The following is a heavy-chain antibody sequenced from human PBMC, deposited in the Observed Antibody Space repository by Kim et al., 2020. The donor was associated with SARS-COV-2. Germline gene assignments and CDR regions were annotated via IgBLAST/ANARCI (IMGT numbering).Heavy chain of an antibody. CDR2: IYYSGST. CDR3: ARDAFIAAAGTLNYYYYGMDV. J-gene: IGHJ6*02. CDR1: GGSISSSNW. D-gene: IGHD6-13*01. Sequence: SETLSLTCAVSGGSISSSNWWSWVRQPSGKGLEWIGEIYYSGSTNHNPSLKSRVTISVDKSKNQFSLKLSSVTAADTAVYYCARDAFIAAAGTLNYYYYGMDVWGQGTTVTVSS. V-gene: IGHV4-4*02.